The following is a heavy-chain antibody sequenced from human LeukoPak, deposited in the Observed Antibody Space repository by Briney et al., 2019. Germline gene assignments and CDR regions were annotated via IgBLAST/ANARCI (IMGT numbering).Heavy chain of an antibody. CDR1: GFTLSSYS. Sequence: GGSLRLSCAASGFTLSSYSMNWVRQAPGKGLEWVSSISSSSSSYIYYADSVKGRFTISRDNAKNSLYLQMNSLRAEDTAVYYCARGPPVYSGSYSDYWGQGSLVTVSS. J-gene: IGHJ4*02. D-gene: IGHD1-26*01. V-gene: IGHV3-21*01. CDR2: ISSSSSSYI. CDR3: ARGPPVYSGSYSDY.